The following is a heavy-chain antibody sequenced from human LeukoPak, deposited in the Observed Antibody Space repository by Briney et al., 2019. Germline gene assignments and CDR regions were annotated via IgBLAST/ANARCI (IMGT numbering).Heavy chain of an antibody. J-gene: IGHJ4*02. Sequence: ASVKVSCKASGYTFTSYDINWVRQATGQGLEWMGWMNPNSGNTGYAQKFQGRVTITRNTSMSTAYMELSSLRSEDTAVYYCARALRYCSSTSCYLSLYYFDYWGQGTLVTVSS. D-gene: IGHD2-2*01. CDR3: ARALRYCSSTSCYLSLYYFDY. V-gene: IGHV1-8*03. CDR1: GYTFTSYD. CDR2: MNPNSGNT.